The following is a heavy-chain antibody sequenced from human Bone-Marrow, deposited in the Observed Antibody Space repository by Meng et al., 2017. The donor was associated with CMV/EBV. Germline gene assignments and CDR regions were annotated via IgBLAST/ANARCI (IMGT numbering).Heavy chain of an antibody. D-gene: IGHD3-9*01. J-gene: IGHJ4*02. CDR1: GYTFTGYY. V-gene: IGHV1-2*02. CDR2: INPNSGGT. Sequence: ASVKVSCKASGYTFTGYYMHWVRQAPGQGLEWMGWINPNSGGTNYAQKFQGRVTMTRDTSISTAYMELSRLRSDDTAGYYCARNSIVLRYFDWLLGYWGQGTLVTVSS. CDR3: ARNSIVLRYFDWLLGY.